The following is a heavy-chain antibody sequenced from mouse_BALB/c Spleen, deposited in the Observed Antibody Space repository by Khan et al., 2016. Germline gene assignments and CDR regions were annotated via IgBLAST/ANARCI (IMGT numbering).Heavy chain of an antibody. V-gene: IGHV5-4*02. J-gene: IGHJ4*01. CDR3: ARRGYYAMDY. CDR2: ISHGGSYT. Sequence: EVELVESGGGLVKPGGSLKLSCVASGFTFSDYYMYWVRQTPEKRLEWVADISHGGSYTYYPDSVKRRFTISRDKANNTLYLQISSLKSEDKATDYCARRGYYAMDYWGQGTSVTVSS. CDR1: GFTFSDYY.